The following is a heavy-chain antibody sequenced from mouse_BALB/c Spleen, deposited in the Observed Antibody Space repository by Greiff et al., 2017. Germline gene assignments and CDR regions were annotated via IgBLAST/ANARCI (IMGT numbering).Heavy chain of an antibody. CDR1: GYTFTSYW. CDR3: ARRRYYGMDY. V-gene: IGHV1-87*01. CDR2: IYPGDGDT. J-gene: IGHJ4*01. Sequence: VQLQESGAELARPGASVKLSCKASGYTFTSYWMQWVKQRPGQGLEWIGAIYPGDGDTRYTQKFKGKATLTADKSSSTAYMQLSSLASEDSAVYYCARRRYYGMDYWGQGTSVTVSS.